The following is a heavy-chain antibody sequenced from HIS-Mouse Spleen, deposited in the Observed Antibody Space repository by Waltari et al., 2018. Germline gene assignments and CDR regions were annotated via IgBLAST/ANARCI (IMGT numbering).Heavy chain of an antibody. V-gene: IGHV3-30*18. D-gene: IGHD1-26*01. J-gene: IGHJ4*02. CDR2: ISYDGSNK. CDR3: AKDRGSPLYFDY. CDR1: GFTFSRYC. Sequence: QVQLVESGGGLVQPGRSLRLSCAASGFTFSRYCIHLVRQAPGKGLEWVAVISYDGSNKYYADSVKGRFTISRDNSKNTLYLQMNSLRAEDTAVYYCAKDRGSPLYFDYWGQGTLVTVSS.